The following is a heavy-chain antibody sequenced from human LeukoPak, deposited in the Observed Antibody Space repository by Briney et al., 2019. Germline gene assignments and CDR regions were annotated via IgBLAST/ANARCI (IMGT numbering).Heavy chain of an antibody. CDR2: VSGSGGST. CDR3: ASRQVDILTFDY. J-gene: IGHJ4*02. V-gene: IGHV3-23*01. Sequence: GGSLRLSCAASGFTFSNHAMSWVRQAPGEGLEWVSTVSGSGGSTNYVDSVKGRFTISRDNSKNKLYLQMNSLRDDDTALYYCASRQVDILTFDYWGQGTLVTVSS. CDR1: GFTFSNHA. D-gene: IGHD3-9*01.